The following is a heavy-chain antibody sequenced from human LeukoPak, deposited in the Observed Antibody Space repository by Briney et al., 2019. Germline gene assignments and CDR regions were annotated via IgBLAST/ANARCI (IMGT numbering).Heavy chain of an antibody. CDR1: GGSISSSGYY. V-gene: IGHV4-39*01. CDR3: ARHEYSGSYYGLSWFDP. Sequence: PSETLSLTCTVSGGSISSSGYYWGWIRQLPGKGLEWIASIYYSGSTYYNPSLKSRVTISVDTSKNQLSLKLSSLTAADTAVYYCARHEYSGSYYGLSWFDPWGQGTLVTVSS. D-gene: IGHD1-26*01. J-gene: IGHJ5*02. CDR2: IYYSGST.